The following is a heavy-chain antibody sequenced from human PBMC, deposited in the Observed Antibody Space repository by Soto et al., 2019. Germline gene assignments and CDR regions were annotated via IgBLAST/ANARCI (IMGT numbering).Heavy chain of an antibody. Sequence: SVKVSCKASGGTFSSYAISWVRQAPGQGLEWMGGIIPICGTANYAQKFQGRVTMTADKSTDTAYMELSSLRSEDTAVYYCAASTAWDYMDVWGKGTTVTVSS. D-gene: IGHD7-27*01. CDR1: GGTFSSYA. CDR2: IIPICGTA. J-gene: IGHJ6*03. CDR3: AASTAWDYMDV. V-gene: IGHV1-69*06.